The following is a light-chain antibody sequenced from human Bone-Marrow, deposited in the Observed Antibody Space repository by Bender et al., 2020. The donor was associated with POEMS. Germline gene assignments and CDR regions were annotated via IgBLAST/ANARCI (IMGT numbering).Light chain of an antibody. CDR3: QSADSSGIWGV. V-gene: IGLV3-25*03. CDR2: QDS. J-gene: IGLJ2*01. Sequence: SYELTQPPSVSVSPGQTARIPCSGDALPKQHAYWYQQKPGQAPVLVMYQDSERPSGIPERFSGSSSGTTVTLTVYGVQAEDEAVYFCQSADSSGIWGVFGGGTKLTVL. CDR1: ALPKQH.